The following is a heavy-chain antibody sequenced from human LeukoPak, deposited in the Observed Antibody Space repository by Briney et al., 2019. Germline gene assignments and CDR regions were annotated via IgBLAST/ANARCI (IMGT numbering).Heavy chain of an antibody. CDR2: IHHGGST. CDR1: GYSISRGYH. CDR3: ARINWNPDY. D-gene: IGHD1-1*01. V-gene: IGHV4-38-2*01. Sequence: PSETLSLTCAVSGYSISRGYHWDWIRQPPGKGLEWIASIHHGGSTYYNPSLKSRVIMSVDTSKNQFSLKLSSVTAADTAVYYCARINWNPDYWGQGTLVTVSS. J-gene: IGHJ4*02.